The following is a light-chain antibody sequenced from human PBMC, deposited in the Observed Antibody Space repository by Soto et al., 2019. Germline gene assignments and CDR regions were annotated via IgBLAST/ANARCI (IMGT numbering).Light chain of an antibody. CDR2: DSS. CDR3: QQRSNWPPYT. J-gene: IGKJ2*01. Sequence: EIVLTQSPATLSLSPGERATLSCRASQSVSSYLACYQQKPGQAPRILIYDSSNRATCIPARFSGSGSGTDFTLTISSLEPEDFAVYYCQQRSNWPPYTFGQGTKREIK. CDR1: QSVSSY. V-gene: IGKV3-11*01.